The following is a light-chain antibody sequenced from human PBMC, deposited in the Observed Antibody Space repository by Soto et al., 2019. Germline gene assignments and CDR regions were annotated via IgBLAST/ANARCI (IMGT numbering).Light chain of an antibody. J-gene: IGLJ2*01. CDR1: SSDVGGYNY. CDR3: TSYTSGSTDVV. CDR2: EVS. Sequence: QSVLTQPASVSGSPGQSITISCTGTSSDVGGYNYVSWYQQHPGKAPKLMIYEVSNRPSGVSNRFSGSKSGNTASLTISGLQAEDEADYYCTSYTSGSTDVVFGGGTKLTVL. V-gene: IGLV2-14*01.